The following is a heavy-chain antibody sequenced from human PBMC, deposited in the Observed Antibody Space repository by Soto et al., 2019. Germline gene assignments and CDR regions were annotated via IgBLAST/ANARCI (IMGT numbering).Heavy chain of an antibody. CDR3: ARVSVDVPE. D-gene: IGHD5-12*01. J-gene: IGHJ4*02. V-gene: IGHV1-2*02. CDR1: GPTFITYF. CDR2: IDPKSGGI. Sequence: QLQLVQSGAQVTKPGASMKVSCRISGPTFITYFIHWVRQAPGQGLEWMGWIDPKSGGITYEQKFRGRVTMTRDTSINTAYMDLNRLTSDDTAMYYCARVSVDVPEWGQGTLITVSS.